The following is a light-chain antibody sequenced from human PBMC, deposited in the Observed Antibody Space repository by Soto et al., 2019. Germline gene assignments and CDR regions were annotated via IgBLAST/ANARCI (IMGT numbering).Light chain of an antibody. J-gene: IGLJ3*02. Sequence: FMLTQPHSVSESPGKTVTISCTRSSGSIASNYVRWYQQRPASAPTTVIYEDNRRPSGVPDRFSGSIDSSSNSASLTISGLKTEDEADYYCQSFDSSNHAAVFGGGTKLTVL. CDR1: SGSIASNY. V-gene: IGLV6-57*03. CDR2: EDN. CDR3: QSFDSSNHAAV.